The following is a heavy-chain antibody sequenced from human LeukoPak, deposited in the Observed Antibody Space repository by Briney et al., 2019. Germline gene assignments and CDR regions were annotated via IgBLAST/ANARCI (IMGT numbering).Heavy chain of an antibody. Sequence: SETLSLTCAVYGVSFSGYYWSWICQPPGKGLEWIGEINHSGSTNYNPSLKSRVTISVDTSKNQFSLKLSSVTAEDTAVYYCARVSGYSYGIDYWGQGTLVTVSS. CDR2: INHSGST. V-gene: IGHV4-34*01. CDR1: GVSFSGYY. J-gene: IGHJ4*02. D-gene: IGHD5-18*01. CDR3: ARVSGYSYGIDY.